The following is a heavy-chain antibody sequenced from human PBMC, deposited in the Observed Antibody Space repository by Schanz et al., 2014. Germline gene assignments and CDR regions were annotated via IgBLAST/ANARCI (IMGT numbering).Heavy chain of an antibody. V-gene: IGHV3-33*08. CDR3: AREDYSATSCYFRY. CDR2: IRYDGRNK. CDR1: GFNFNTYA. Sequence: VRLVESGGGLAQPGGSLRLACAASGFNFNTYAMSWVRQAPGKGLEWVAIIRYDGRNKNFVESVKGRFTISRDNSNNTVYLQMNTLRAEDTAVYYCAREDYSATSCYFRYWGQGTLVTVSS. D-gene: IGHD3-16*01. J-gene: IGHJ4*02.